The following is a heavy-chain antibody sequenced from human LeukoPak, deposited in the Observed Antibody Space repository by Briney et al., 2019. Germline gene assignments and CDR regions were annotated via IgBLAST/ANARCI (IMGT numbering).Heavy chain of an antibody. D-gene: IGHD3-22*01. J-gene: IGHJ4*02. CDR1: GFTVSSTY. CDR3: ARDEVDYDSSGYSVDY. CDR2: IYSGGTT. Sequence: AGGSLRLSCAASGFTVSSTYMSWVRQAPGKGLEWVSVIYSGGTTYYADSVKGRFTISRDNAKNSLYLQMNSLRAEDTAVYYCARDEVDYDSSGYSVDYWGQGTLVTVSS. V-gene: IGHV3-53*01.